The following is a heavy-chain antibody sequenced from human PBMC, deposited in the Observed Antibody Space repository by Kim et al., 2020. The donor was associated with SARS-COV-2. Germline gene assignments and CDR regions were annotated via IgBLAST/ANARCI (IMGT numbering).Heavy chain of an antibody. Sequence: SVKVSCKASGGTFSSYAISWVRQAPGQGLEWMGVIIPIFGTANYAQKFQGRVTITADESTSTAYMELSSLRSEDTAVYYCARDGVAAAGSYYYYGMDVWGQGTTVTVSS. J-gene: IGHJ6*02. CDR3: ARDGVAAAGSYYYYGMDV. V-gene: IGHV1-69*13. CDR1: GGTFSSYA. CDR2: IIPIFGTA. D-gene: IGHD6-13*01.